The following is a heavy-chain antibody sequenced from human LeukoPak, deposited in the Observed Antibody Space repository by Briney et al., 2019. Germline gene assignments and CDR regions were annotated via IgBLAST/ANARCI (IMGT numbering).Heavy chain of an antibody. CDR2: INHSGST. D-gene: IGHD1-1*01. CDR3: ARDPPGLSRYLWDYYYMDV. J-gene: IGHJ6*03. Sequence: PSETLSLTCAVYGGSFSGYYWSWIRQPPGKGLEWIGEINHSGSTNYNPSLKSRVTISVDTSKNQFSLKLSSVTAADTAVYYCARDPPGLSRYLWDYYYMDVWGKGTTVTVSS. CDR1: GGSFSGYY. V-gene: IGHV4-34*01.